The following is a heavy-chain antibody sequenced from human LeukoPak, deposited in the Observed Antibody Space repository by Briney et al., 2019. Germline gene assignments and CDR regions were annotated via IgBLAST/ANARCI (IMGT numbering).Heavy chain of an antibody. Sequence: SETLSLTCTVSGGSISSYYWSWIRQPPGKGLEWIGYIYYNGSTNYNPSLKSRVTISVDTSKNQFSLKLSSVTAADTAVYYCARRGILAAFDIWGQGTMVTVSS. CDR3: ARRGILAAFDI. V-gene: IGHV4-59*08. CDR1: GGSISSYY. J-gene: IGHJ3*02. CDR2: IYYNGST. D-gene: IGHD3-3*02.